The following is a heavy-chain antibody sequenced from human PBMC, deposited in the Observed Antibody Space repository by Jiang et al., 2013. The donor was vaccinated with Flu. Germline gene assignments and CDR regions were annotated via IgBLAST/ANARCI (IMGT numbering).Heavy chain of an antibody. CDR2: ISDSGTT. CDR1: GVSIRSTNW. V-gene: IGHV4-4*02. Sequence: GSGLVKPSGTLSLTCTVSGVSIRSTNWWSWVRQTPQKGLEWIGEISDSGTTSYNPSLKSRVTLSVDISKNQFSLSLNSVTAADTAVYYCVRDHYSYYHYYMDVWGRGTTVTVSS. J-gene: IGHJ6*03. CDR3: VRDHYSYYHYYMDV. D-gene: IGHD3-10*01.